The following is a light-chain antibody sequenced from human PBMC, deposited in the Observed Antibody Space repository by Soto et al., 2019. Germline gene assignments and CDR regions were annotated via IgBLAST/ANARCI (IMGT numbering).Light chain of an antibody. J-gene: IGKJ4*01. CDR3: QQHNNWPLT. V-gene: IGKV3-15*01. CDR2: GAS. Sequence: EIVMTQSPATLSVSPGERATLSCRASQSVSSKLVWYQQKPGQAPMLLIYGASTRATGIPARFSGSGSGTDFTLTISSLQSEDFGVYYCQQHNNWPLTFGGGTKVEIK. CDR1: QSVSSK.